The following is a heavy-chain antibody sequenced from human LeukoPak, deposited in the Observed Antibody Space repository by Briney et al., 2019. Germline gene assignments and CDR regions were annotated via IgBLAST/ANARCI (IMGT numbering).Heavy chain of an antibody. Sequence: GGSLRLSCAASGFTFDDYAMHWVRQAPGKGLEWVSAISGSGGSTYYADSVKGRFTISRDNSKNTLYLQMNSLRVEDTAVYYCARSLFWDILAPGAFDIWGQGTMVTVSS. CDR1: GFTFDDYA. J-gene: IGHJ3*02. CDR2: ISGSGGST. D-gene: IGHD3-9*01. V-gene: IGHV3-23*01. CDR3: ARSLFWDILAPGAFDI.